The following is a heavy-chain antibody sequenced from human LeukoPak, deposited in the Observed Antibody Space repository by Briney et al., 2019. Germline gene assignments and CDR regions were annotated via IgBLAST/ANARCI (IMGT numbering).Heavy chain of an antibody. V-gene: IGHV4-4*07. D-gene: IGHD3-10*01. CDR2: IYSSGST. CDR3: ARKVGDY. CDR1: GASISSFH. J-gene: IGHJ4*02. Sequence: SSGTLSLTCTVSGASISSFHWTWIRQPAGKGLEWIGLIYSSGSTIYNPSLKSRVAMSVDMTKNQLSLKLSSVTAADTAMYYCARKVGDYWGQGTLVTVSS.